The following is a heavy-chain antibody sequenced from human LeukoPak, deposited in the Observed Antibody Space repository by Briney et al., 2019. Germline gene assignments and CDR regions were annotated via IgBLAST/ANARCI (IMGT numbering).Heavy chain of an antibody. J-gene: IGHJ4*02. D-gene: IGHD2-2*02. V-gene: IGHV3-21*01. Sequence: GGSLRLSCAASGFTFSSYSMNWVRQAPGKGLEWVSSISSSSSYIYYADSVKGRFTISRDNAKNSLYLQMNSLRAEDTAVYYCARSCSSTSCYSDYWGQGTLVTVSS. CDR1: GFTFSSYS. CDR2: ISSSSSYI. CDR3: ARSCSSTSCYSDY.